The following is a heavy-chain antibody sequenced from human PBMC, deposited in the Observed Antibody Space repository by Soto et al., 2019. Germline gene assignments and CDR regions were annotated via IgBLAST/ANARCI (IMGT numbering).Heavy chain of an antibody. D-gene: IGHD1-26*01. J-gene: IGHJ4*02. CDR3: ARVQWDLAVDY. CDR2: ISSSSSTI. Sequence: GGSLRLSCAASGFTFSSYSMNWVRQAPGKGLEWVSYISSSSSTIYYADSVKGRFTISRDNAKNSLYLQMNSLRAEDTAVYYCARVQWDLAVDYWGQGTLVTVSS. CDR1: GFTFSSYS. V-gene: IGHV3-48*04.